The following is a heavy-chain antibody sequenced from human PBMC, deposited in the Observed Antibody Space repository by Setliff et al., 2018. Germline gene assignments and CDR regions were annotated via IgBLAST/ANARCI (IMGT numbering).Heavy chain of an antibody. CDR2: INNYSFKT. D-gene: IGHD3-22*01. V-gene: IGHV1-18*01. CDR3: ARINFYVSSGYYYAPDY. CDR1: GYTFTNYG. Sequence: ASVKVSCKASGYTFTNYGINWVRQAPGQGLEWMGWINNYSFKTNYPQKFLGRVTVTTDTSTGTAYMELGSLTSDDTAIYYCARINFYVSSGYYYAPDYWGPGTLVTVSS. J-gene: IGHJ4*02.